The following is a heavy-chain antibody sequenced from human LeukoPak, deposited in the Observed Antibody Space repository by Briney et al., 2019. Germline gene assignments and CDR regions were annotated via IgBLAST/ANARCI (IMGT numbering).Heavy chain of an antibody. CDR2: ISWNSGSI. V-gene: IGHV3-9*01. CDR1: GFTFDDYA. Sequence: GRSLRLSCAASGFTFDDYAMHWVRQAPGKGLEWVSGISWNSGSIGYADSVRGRFTISRDNAKNSLYLQMNSLRAEDTALYCCAKGWYYFDYWGQGTLVTGSS. D-gene: IGHD6-13*01. J-gene: IGHJ4*02. CDR3: AKGWYYFDY.